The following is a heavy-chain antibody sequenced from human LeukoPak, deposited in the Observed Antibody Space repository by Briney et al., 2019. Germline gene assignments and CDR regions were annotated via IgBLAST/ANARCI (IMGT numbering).Heavy chain of an antibody. V-gene: IGHV1-3*01. CDR2: INAGNGNT. D-gene: IGHD2-2*01. CDR1: GYTFTSYA. J-gene: IGHJ4*02. CDR3: ARSCSSTSRQYYFDY. Sequence: ASVKVSCKASGYTFTSYAMHWVRQAPGQRLEWMGWINAGNGNTKYSQKFQGRVTITRDTSASTAYMELSSLRSEDTAVYYCARSCSSTSRQYYFDYWGQGTLVTVSS.